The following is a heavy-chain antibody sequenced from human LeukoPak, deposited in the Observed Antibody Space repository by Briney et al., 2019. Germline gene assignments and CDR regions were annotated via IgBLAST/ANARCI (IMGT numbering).Heavy chain of an antibody. J-gene: IGHJ4*02. CDR2: IYYSGST. CDR1: GGSISSYY. D-gene: IGHD6-19*01. CDR3: ERHPSAVAGKTFDC. V-gene: IGHV4-59*08. Sequence: SETLSLTCTVSGGSISSYYCSWIRQPPAKGLEWIGYIYYSGSTNYNPSLNSRVTISVDTSKNQFSLKLSSVTAADTGVYYCERHPSAVAGKTFDCWGQGTLVTVSS.